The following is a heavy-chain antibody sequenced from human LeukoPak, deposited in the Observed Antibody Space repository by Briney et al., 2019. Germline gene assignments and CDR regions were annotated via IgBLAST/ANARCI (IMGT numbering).Heavy chain of an antibody. J-gene: IGHJ4*02. CDR1: GFTFSSYA. D-gene: IGHD1-26*01. CDR3: ARDRGSGSYSENYFDY. Sequence: GGSLRLSCAASGFTFSSYAMHWVRQAPGKGLEWVAVISYDGSNKYYADSVKGRFTISRDNSKNTLYLQMNSLRAEDTAVYYCARDRGSGSYSENYFDYWGQGTLVTVSS. CDR2: ISYDGSNK. V-gene: IGHV3-30-3*01.